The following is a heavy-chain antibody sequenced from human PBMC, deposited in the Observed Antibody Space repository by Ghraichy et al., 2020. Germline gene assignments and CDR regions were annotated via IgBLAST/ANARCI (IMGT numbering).Heavy chain of an antibody. J-gene: IGHJ4*02. V-gene: IGHV1-2*02. Sequence: ASVKVSCKTSAYILTASYMHWVRQAPGQGLEWMGWINPNSGGTDYAQNFQGRVTMTRDTSITTAYMELSRLRYDEPAVYYCASGLGSGCSPPKNWGQGTLVTVSS. CDR3: ASGLGSGCSPPKN. CDR1: AYILTASY. D-gene: IGHD2-15*01. CDR2: INPNSGGT.